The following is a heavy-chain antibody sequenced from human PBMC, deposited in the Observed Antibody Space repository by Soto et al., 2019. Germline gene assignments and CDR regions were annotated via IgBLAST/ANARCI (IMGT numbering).Heavy chain of an antibody. CDR2: ISSDASFI. D-gene: IGHD3-10*01. CDR3: ARDLQGSYFPLGDY. Sequence: QLVESGGGLVKAGGSLRLSCAASGFTFSDYYMSWIRQAPGKGLEWVSSISSDASFINYADSVKGRFTISRDNAKKSLYLHINSLRAEDTAVYYCARDLQGSYFPLGDYWGQGTLLTVSS. V-gene: IGHV3-11*01. CDR1: GFTFSDYY. J-gene: IGHJ4*02.